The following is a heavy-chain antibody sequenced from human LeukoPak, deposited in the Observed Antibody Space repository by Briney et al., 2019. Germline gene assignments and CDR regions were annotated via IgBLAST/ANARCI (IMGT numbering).Heavy chain of an antibody. Sequence: SVKVSCKASGGTFSSYAISWVRQAPGQGLEWMGRIIPILGIANYAQKFQGRVTMTRNTSISTAYMELSSLRSEDTAVYYCARGAFNYDYVWGSYRKNWFDPWGQRTLVTVSS. J-gene: IGHJ5*02. CDR1: GGTFSSYA. V-gene: IGHV1-69*04. D-gene: IGHD3-16*02. CDR2: IIPILGIA. CDR3: ARGAFNYDYVWGSYRKNWFDP.